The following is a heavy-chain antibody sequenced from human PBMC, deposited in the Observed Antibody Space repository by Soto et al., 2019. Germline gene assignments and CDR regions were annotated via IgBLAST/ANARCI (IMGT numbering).Heavy chain of an antibody. Sequence: QLQLQESGSGLVKPSQTLSLTCAVSGGSISSGGYSWSWIRQPPGKGLEWIGYIYHSGSTYYNPSLKSRVTISVDRSKSQFSLKLSSVTAADTAVYYCARARSPDGDDRHSDYWGKGTLVTVSS. D-gene: IGHD4-17*01. CDR1: GGSISSGGYS. J-gene: IGHJ4*02. CDR2: IYHSGST. CDR3: ARARSPDGDDRHSDY. V-gene: IGHV4-30-2*01.